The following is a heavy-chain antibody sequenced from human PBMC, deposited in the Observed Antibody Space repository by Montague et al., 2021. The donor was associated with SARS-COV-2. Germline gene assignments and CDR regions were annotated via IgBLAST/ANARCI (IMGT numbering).Heavy chain of an antibody. V-gene: IGHV3-43*02. Sequence: SLSLSWSASGFTFDDYAMHWVRQAPGKGLEWVSLISGDGGNTYYADSVKGRFTISRDNSQNSLYLQMNSLRTEDTAFYYCAKGFAHSTSSWYERFDYWGQGALVTVSS. J-gene: IGHJ4*02. CDR3: AKGFAHSTSSWYERFDY. CDR1: GFTFDDYA. CDR2: ISGDGGNT. D-gene: IGHD6-13*01.